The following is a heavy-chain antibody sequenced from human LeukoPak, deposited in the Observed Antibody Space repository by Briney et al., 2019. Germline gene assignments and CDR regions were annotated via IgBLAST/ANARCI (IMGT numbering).Heavy chain of an antibody. V-gene: IGHV3-30*18. Sequence: QSGGSLRLSCAASGFTFNNYGMHWVRQAPGKGLEWVAVISYDGSNKYNADSVKGRFTISRDNSKNTLYLQMNSLRVEDTAVYYCAKDRDIAAAGYYFDYWGQGTLVTVSP. CDR3: AKDRDIAAAGYYFDY. CDR2: ISYDGSNK. CDR1: GFTFNNYG. D-gene: IGHD6-13*01. J-gene: IGHJ4*02.